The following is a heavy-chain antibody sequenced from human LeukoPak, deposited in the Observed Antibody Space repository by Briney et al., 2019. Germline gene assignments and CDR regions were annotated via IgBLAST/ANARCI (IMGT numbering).Heavy chain of an antibody. Sequence: SETLSLTCTVSGGSISTSSYYWGWIRQPPGKGLEWIGCIDHRGTSYYNPSLKSRITMAVDTSRNQFSLRLNSVTAADTAVYYCACSSSGWFWNYWGQGTLVTVSS. CDR1: GGSISTSSYY. V-gene: IGHV4-39*01. CDR3: ACSSSGWFWNY. CDR2: IDHRGTS. J-gene: IGHJ4*02. D-gene: IGHD6-19*01.